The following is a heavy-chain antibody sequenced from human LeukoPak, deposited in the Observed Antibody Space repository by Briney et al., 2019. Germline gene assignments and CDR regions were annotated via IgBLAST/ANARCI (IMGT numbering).Heavy chain of an antibody. CDR1: GFTFDDYA. J-gene: IGHJ4*02. Sequence: GRSLRLSCAASGFTFDDYAMHWVRQAPGKGLEWVSGISWNSGSIGYADSVKGRFAISRDNAKNSLYLQMNSLRAEDTALYYCAKGPTSSSGYYFDYWGQGTLVTVSS. CDR2: ISWNSGSI. CDR3: AKGPTSSSGYYFDY. D-gene: IGHD6-13*01. V-gene: IGHV3-9*01.